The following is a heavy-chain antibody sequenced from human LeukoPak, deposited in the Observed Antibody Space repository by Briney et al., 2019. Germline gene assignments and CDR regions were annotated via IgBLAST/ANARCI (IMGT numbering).Heavy chain of an antibody. CDR3: WAGTTQLIDY. D-gene: IGHD1-1*01. CDR2: ISGSGGNS. CDR1: GFTFSSYA. J-gene: IGHJ4*02. Sequence: TGGSLRLSCAASGFTFSSYAMSWVRQAPGKGLEWVSVISGSGGNSYYADSVKGRFTISRDNSKDTLYLQMNSLRSEDTAVYYCWAGTTQLIDYWGQGTLVTVSS. V-gene: IGHV3-23*01.